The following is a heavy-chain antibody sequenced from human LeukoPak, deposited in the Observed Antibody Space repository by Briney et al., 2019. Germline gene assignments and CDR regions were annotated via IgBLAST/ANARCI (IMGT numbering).Heavy chain of an antibody. CDR2: IYSGGGT. D-gene: IGHD6-19*01. Sequence: PGGSLRLSCAASGFTFSNAWMSWVRQAPGKGLEWIASIYSGGGTFYNPSLKSRVTISVDTSKNQFSLRLRSLTAADSAVYFCAREAPEGYRSGYVYWGQGTLVTVSS. CDR1: GFTFSNAW. V-gene: IGHV4-38-2*02. CDR3: AREAPEGYRSGYVY. J-gene: IGHJ1*01.